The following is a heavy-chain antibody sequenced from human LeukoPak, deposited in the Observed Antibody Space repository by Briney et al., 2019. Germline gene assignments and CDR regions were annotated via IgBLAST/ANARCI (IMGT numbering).Heavy chain of an antibody. D-gene: IGHD3-22*01. CDR1: GFTFSNAW. Sequence: GGSLRLSCAASGFTFSNAWTSWVRQAPGKGLEWVGRIKSKTDGGTTDYAAPVKGRFTISRDDSKNTLYLQMNSLKTEDTAVYYCTTDRVRYYDSSGYLTLDYWGQGTLVTVSS. CDR3: TTDRVRYYDSSGYLTLDY. V-gene: IGHV3-15*01. CDR2: IKSKTDGGTT. J-gene: IGHJ4*02.